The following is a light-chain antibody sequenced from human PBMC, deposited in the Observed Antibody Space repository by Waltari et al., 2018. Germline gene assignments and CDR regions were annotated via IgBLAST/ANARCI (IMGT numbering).Light chain of an antibody. CDR1: TRDVGGYDL. J-gene: IGLJ1*01. V-gene: IGLV2-23*02. Sequence: QSALTQPASVSGTPGQSITISCSGTTRDVGGYDLVSWDQQPPGEAPKPLICEVFKRPPDTSSRFSGAKSGSTASLTISGLQPEDEADYYCCSYAGRGTYVFGSGTKVTVL. CDR3: CSYAGRGTYV. CDR2: EVF.